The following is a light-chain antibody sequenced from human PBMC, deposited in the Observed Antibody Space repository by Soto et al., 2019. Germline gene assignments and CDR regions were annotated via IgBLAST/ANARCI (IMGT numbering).Light chain of an antibody. V-gene: IGKV3-15*01. Sequence: EIVMTQSPATLSLSPGERVTLSCRASQSVSSKLAWYQQKPGQAPRLLIYGASIRATDIPARFSGSGSGTEFTLPISRLQSEDFAIFYCQQYSNWPYTLGQGTKLEIK. J-gene: IGKJ2*01. CDR2: GAS. CDR1: QSVSSK. CDR3: QQYSNWPYT.